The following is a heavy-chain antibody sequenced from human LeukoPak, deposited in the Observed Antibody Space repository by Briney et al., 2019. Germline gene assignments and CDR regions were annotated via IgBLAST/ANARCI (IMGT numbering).Heavy chain of an antibody. CDR3: ARGSANYYGSGSYYNPPYYYFDY. D-gene: IGHD3-10*01. Sequence: GGSLRLSCAASGFTFSDYYMSWIRQAPGKGLEWVSYISSSGSTIYYADSVKGRFTISRDNAKNSLYLQMNSLRAEDTAVYYCARGSANYYGSGSYYNPPYYYFDYWGQGTLVTVSS. J-gene: IGHJ4*02. CDR2: ISSSGSTI. CDR1: GFTFSDYY. V-gene: IGHV3-11*04.